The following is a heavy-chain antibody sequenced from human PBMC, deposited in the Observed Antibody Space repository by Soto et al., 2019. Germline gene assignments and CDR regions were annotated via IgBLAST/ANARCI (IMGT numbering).Heavy chain of an antibody. CDR3: AKSTGGTANGMGV. D-gene: IGHD2-8*02. Sequence: GGSLRLSCAASGFSFVDYGMHWVRQAPGKGLEWVSGISWNSGTIGYADSVKGRFTISRDNAKNSLYLQMNSLRAEDTALYYCAKSTGGTANGMGVWGQGTTLTVSS. V-gene: IGHV3-9*01. CDR2: ISWNSGTI. J-gene: IGHJ6*02. CDR1: GFSFVDYG.